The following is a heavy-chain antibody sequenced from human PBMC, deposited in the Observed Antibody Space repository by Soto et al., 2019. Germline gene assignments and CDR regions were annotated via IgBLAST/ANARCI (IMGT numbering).Heavy chain of an antibody. CDR1: GYTFTSYY. J-gene: IGHJ4*02. CDR2: INPSGGST. V-gene: IGHV1-46*01. CDR3: ARGVVAQSPPLGEIDY. D-gene: IGHD3-16*01. Sequence: ASVKVSCKASGYTFTSYYMHWVRQAPGQGLEWMGIINPSGGSTSYAQKFQGRVTMTRDTSTSTVYMELSSLRSEDTAVYYCARGVVAQSPPLGEIDYWGQGTLVTVSS.